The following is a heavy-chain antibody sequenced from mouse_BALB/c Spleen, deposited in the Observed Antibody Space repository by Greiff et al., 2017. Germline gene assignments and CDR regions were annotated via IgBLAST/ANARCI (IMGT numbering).Heavy chain of an antibody. Sequence: EVQLVESGGGLVQPGGSRKLSCAASGFTFSSFGMHWVRQAPEKGLEWVAYISSGSSTIYYADTVKGRFTISRDNPKNTLFLQMTSLRSEDTAMYYCARSRDPWFAYWGQGTLVTVSA. CDR1: GFTFSSFG. CDR2: ISSGSSTI. J-gene: IGHJ3*01. CDR3: ARSRDPWFAY. V-gene: IGHV5-17*02.